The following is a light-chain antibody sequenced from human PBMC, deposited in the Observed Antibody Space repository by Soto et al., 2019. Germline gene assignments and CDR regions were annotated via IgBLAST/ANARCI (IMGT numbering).Light chain of an antibody. Sequence: EIVMTQSPATLSVSPGDRATLSCRASESVTSSLAWYQQKPGQPPRLLIYGASTRATDVPARFSGGGSETEFTLTISSLQSEDFAVYFCQQYNIWPLWTFGQGTKVEIK. J-gene: IGKJ1*01. CDR2: GAS. CDR3: QQYNIWPLWT. V-gene: IGKV3-15*01. CDR1: ESVTSS.